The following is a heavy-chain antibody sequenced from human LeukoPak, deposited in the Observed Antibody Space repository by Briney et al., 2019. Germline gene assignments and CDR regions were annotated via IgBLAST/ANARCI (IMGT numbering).Heavy chain of an antibody. Sequence: KPGGSLRLSCAASGFTFSSYAMSWVRQPPGKGLEWIGSICYDGSTYYNPSLKSRVTISVDTSKNQFSLKLSSVTAADTAVYYCARTGLLFGSEFDYWGQGTLVTVSS. D-gene: IGHD3-10*01. V-gene: IGHV4-39*01. CDR1: GFTFSSYA. CDR3: ARTGLLFGSEFDY. CDR2: ICYDGST. J-gene: IGHJ4*02.